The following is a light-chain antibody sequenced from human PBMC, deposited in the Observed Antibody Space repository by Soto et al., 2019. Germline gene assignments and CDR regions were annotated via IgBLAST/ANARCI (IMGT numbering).Light chain of an antibody. CDR3: MQALETPPFT. V-gene: IGKV2-28*01. J-gene: IGKJ3*01. Sequence: DIVMTQSPLYLPVTPGEPASIFCRSSQSLRHTNGYTYLDWYLQKPGQSPQLLISLGSNRASGVPDRFSGSGSGTDFTLKISRVEAEDVVVYYCMQALETPPFTFGPGTKVDLK. CDR2: LGS. CDR1: QSLRHTNGYTY.